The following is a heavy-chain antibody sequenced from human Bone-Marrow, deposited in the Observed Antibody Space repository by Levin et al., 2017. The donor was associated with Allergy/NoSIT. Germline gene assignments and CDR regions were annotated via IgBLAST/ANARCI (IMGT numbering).Heavy chain of an antibody. CDR2: INWNGGST. J-gene: IGHJ4*02. V-gene: IGHV3-20*01. CDR3: ARAYDSSAINYFDY. CDR1: GFTFDDYG. Sequence: PGGSLRLSCAASGFTFDDYGMSWVRQAPGKGLEWVSGINWNGGSTGYADSVKGRFTISRDNAKNSLYLQMNSLRAEDTALYHCARAYDSSAINYFDYWGQGTLVTVSS. D-gene: IGHD3-22*01.